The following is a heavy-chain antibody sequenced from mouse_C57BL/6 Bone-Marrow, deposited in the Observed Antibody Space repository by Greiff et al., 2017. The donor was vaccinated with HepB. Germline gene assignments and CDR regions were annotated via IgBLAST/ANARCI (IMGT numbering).Heavy chain of an antibody. Sequence: EVQRVESGGGLVKPGGSLKLSCAASGFTFSSYAMSWVRQTPEKRLEWVATISDGGSYTYYPDNVKGRFTISRDNAKNNLYLQMSHLKSEDTAMYYCARDRAGNYPFDYWGQGTTLTVSS. V-gene: IGHV5-4*01. CDR3: ARDRAGNYPFDY. J-gene: IGHJ2*01. CDR2: ISDGGSYT. CDR1: GFTFSSYA. D-gene: IGHD2-1*01.